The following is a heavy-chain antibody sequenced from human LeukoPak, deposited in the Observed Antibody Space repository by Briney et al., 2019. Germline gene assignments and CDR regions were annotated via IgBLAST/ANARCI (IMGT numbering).Heavy chain of an antibody. V-gene: IGHV1-18*01. CDR3: ARDSHNYDRSGYSGDAFDI. CDR1: GYTFTSYG. CDR2: ISAYNGNT. D-gene: IGHD3-22*01. J-gene: IGHJ3*02. Sequence: ASVKVSCKASGYTFTSYGISWVRQAPGQGLEWMGWISAYNGNTNYAQKLQGRVTMTTDTSTSTAYMELRSLRSDDTAVYYCARDSHNYDRSGYSGDAFDIWVQGTMVTVSS.